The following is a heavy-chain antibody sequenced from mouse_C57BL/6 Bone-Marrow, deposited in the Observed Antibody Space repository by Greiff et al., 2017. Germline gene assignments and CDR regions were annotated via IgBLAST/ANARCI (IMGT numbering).Heavy chain of an antibody. J-gene: IGHJ1*03. CDR1: GYTFTSYD. CDR2: LYPRDGST. CDR3: ARDYGSSYWYFDV. Sequence: VQLQESGPELVKPGASVKLSCKASGYTFTSYDINWVKQRHGQGLEWIGWLYPRDGSTKYNEKFKGKATLTVDTSSSKAYMELHSLTSADSAGYFCARDYGSSYWYFDVWGTGTTVTVSS. D-gene: IGHD1-1*01. V-gene: IGHV1-85*01.